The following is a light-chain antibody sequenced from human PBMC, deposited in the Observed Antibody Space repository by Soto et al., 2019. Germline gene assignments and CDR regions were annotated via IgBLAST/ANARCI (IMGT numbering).Light chain of an antibody. CDR2: DAS. CDR3: QQLFMYPPT. J-gene: IGKJ3*01. Sequence: DIQMTQSPSSLSASVGDRVTITCQASQDIRNHLNWYQQKPGKAPKLLIYDASNLETGVPSRFSGSGSETDFTLTVSSLQPEDFATYYCQQLFMYPPTFGPGTKVDIK. CDR1: QDIRNH. V-gene: IGKV1-33*01.